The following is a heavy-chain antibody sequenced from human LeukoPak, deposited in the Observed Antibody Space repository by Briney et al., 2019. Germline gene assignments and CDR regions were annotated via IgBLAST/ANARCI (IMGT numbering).Heavy chain of an antibody. Sequence: GASVKVSCKASGYIFTSYGISWVRQAPGQGLEWMGWISIYNGKTNYAQKFRGRVTMTIDTSTSTAFMELRSLRSDDTAVYYCAKVISVATGKYYFDYWGQGTLVTVSS. CDR3: AKVISVATGKYYFDY. V-gene: IGHV1-18*01. CDR2: ISIYNGKT. D-gene: IGHD5-12*01. CDR1: GYIFTSYG. J-gene: IGHJ4*02.